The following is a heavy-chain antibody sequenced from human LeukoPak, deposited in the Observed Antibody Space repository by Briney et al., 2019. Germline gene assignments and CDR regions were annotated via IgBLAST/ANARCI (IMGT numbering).Heavy chain of an antibody. J-gene: IGHJ4*02. CDR1: GFTFSSYA. V-gene: IGHV3-23*01. D-gene: IGHD3-10*01. CDR2: ISGSGGST. CDR3: AKDHSYYYGSGSYSDY. Sequence: GGSLRLSCAASGFTFSSYAMSWVRQAPGKGLEWVSAISGSGGSTYYADSVKGRFTISRDNSKNTLYLQINSLRAEDTAVYYCAKDHSYYYGSGSYSDYWGQGTLVTVSS.